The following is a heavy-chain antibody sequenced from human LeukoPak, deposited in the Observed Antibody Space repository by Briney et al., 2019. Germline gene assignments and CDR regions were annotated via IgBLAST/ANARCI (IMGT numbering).Heavy chain of an antibody. D-gene: IGHD2-2*01. CDR1: GFTFSDYY. J-gene: IGHJ3*02. Sequence: GGSLRLSCAASGFTFSDYYMSWIRQAPGKGLEWVSYISSSSSYKNYADSVKGRFTISRDNAKNSLCLQMNSLRAEDTAVYYCARDLGYCSSTSCSDAFDIWGQGTMVTVSS. V-gene: IGHV3-11*06. CDR3: ARDLGYCSSTSCSDAFDI. CDR2: ISSSSSYK.